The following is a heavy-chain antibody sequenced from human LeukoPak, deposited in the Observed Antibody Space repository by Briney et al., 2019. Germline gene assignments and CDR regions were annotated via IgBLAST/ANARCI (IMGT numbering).Heavy chain of an antibody. CDR2: ISYDGSNK. D-gene: IGHD6-6*01. V-gene: IGHV3-30-3*01. Sequence: GRSLRLPCAASGFTFSSYAMHWVRQAPGKGLEWVAVISYDGSNKYYADSVKGRFTISRDNSKNTLYLQMNSLRAEDTAVYYCARDRIAARAHDAFDIWGQGTMVTVSS. J-gene: IGHJ3*02. CDR3: ARDRIAARAHDAFDI. CDR1: GFTFSSYA.